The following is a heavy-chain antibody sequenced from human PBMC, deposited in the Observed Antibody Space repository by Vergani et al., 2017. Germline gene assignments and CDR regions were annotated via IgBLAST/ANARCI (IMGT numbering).Heavy chain of an antibody. V-gene: IGHV3-30*02. Sequence: QVQLVEWGGGVVQPGGSLRLSCTASGFIFSSHGMHWVRQAPGKGLEWVAFIRYDGSRRDDGESVKGRFTISRDNSKNMIYIQMNSLRPEYTAGYYCVKGKGTFENWGEGTLVTVSS. CDR2: IRYDGSRR. CDR3: VKGKGTFEN. J-gene: IGHJ4*02. D-gene: IGHD1-7*01. CDR1: GFIFSSHG.